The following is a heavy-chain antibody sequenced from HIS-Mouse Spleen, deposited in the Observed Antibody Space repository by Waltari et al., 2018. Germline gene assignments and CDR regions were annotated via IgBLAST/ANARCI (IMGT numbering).Heavy chain of an antibody. CDR2: ISYDGSNK. J-gene: IGHJ4*02. CDR1: GFPFSSLA. D-gene: IGHD1-20*01. CDR3: ARDHRNNWAIRD. V-gene: IGHV3-30-3*01. Sequence: QVELVESGGGVVPPGRSLRLPWSPPGFPFSSLAMHWVRQAPGKGLEWVAVISYDGSNKYYADSVKGRFTISRDNSKNTLYLQMNSLRAEDTAVYYCARDHRNNWAIRDWGQGTLVTVSS.